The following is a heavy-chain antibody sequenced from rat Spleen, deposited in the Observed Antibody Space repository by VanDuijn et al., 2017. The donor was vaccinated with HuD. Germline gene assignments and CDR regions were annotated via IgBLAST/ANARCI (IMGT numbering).Heavy chain of an antibody. Sequence: EVQLVESGGGLVQPGRSMKLSCAASGFTFNNYWMTWIRQAPKKGLEWVATIIYDGSSTYYRDSVKGRFTISRDNAKSTLYLQIDSLRSEDTATYYCVRQWDYWGQGVMVTVSS. CDR3: VRQWDY. CDR2: IIYDGSST. J-gene: IGHJ2*01. CDR1: GFTFNNYW. V-gene: IGHV5-7*01.